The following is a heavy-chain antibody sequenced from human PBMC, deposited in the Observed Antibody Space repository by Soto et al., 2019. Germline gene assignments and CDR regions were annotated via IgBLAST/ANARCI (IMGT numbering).Heavy chain of an antibody. J-gene: IGHJ4*03. CDR1: GGSISSYY. V-gene: IGHV4-59*01. D-gene: IGHD2-21*02. CDR3: ARDGSPYCGGDCSPYYYFDY. Sequence: PSETLSLTCTVSGGSISSYYWSWIRQPPGKGLDWIGYIYYSGSTNYNPSLKSRVTISVDTSKNQFSLKLSSVTAADTAVYYCARDGSPYCGGDCSPYYYFDYWGQGTTVTVSS. CDR2: IYYSGST.